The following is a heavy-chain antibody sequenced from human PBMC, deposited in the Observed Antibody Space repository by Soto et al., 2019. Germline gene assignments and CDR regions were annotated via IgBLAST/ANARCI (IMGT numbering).Heavy chain of an antibody. CDR1: GFTFSNYG. D-gene: IGHD2-2*01. CDR3: AKAPKCCQMGSHFLTTGFDP. Sequence: QVQLVESGGGVVQPGRSLRLSCAASGFTFSNYGMHWVRQTPGKGLEWVAVISYDGSHEFYTDSVTGRFTISRDNSKNTLNLQINSLKTEDPAMYYCAKAPKCCQMGSHFLTTGFDPGGEGTLVTFSS. CDR2: ISYDGSHE. J-gene: IGHJ5*02. V-gene: IGHV3-30*18.